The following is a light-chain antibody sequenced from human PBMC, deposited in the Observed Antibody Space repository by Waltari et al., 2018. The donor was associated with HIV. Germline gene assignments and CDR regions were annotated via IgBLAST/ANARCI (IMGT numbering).Light chain of an antibody. Sequence: SYELTQPPSVSVSPGQTARITCSGNALPKQYAYWYQQSPGQAPVLVIYKDTERPSGSPERFSGSSSGTTATLTIIGGQAPDEADYHCQSADSNASLWVFGGGTKLTVL. CDR3: QSADSNASLWV. J-gene: IGLJ3*02. V-gene: IGLV3-25*03. CDR2: KDT. CDR1: ALPKQY.